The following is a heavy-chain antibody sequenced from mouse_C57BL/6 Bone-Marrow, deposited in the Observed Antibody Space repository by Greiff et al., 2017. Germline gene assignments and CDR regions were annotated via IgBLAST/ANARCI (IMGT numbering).Heavy chain of an antibody. Sequence: EVKLVESGEGLVKPGGSLKLSCAASGFTFSSYAMSWVRQTPEKRLEWVAYISSGGDYIYYADTVKGRFTISRDNARNTLYLQMSSLKSEDTAMYYWTREGHYYGSSFRDYVDDWGQGTTLTVSS. CDR2: ISSGGDYI. CDR3: TREGHYYGSSFRDYVDD. D-gene: IGHD1-1*01. V-gene: IGHV5-9-1*02. CDR1: GFTFSSYA. J-gene: IGHJ2*01.